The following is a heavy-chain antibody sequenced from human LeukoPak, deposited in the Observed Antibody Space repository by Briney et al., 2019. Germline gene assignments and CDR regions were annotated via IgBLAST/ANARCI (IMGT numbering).Heavy chain of an antibody. CDR3: ARESSGWPLRSGEDAFDI. V-gene: IGHV4-30-2*01. J-gene: IGHJ3*02. CDR1: GGSISSGGYY. CDR2: IYHSGST. Sequence: SETLSLTCTVSGGSISSGGYYWSWIRQPPGKGLEWIWYIYHSGSTYYNPSLKSRVTISVDRSKNQFSLKLSSVTAADTAVYYCARESSGWPLRSGEDAFDIWGQGTMVTVSS. D-gene: IGHD6-19*01.